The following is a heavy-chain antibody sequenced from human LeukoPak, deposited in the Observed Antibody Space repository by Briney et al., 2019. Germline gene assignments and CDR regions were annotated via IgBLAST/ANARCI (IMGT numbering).Heavy chain of an antibody. Sequence: GGSLRLSCSASGFKFDDYAMHWVRQVPGKGLEWVSGISWDNISVGCADSVKGRFTISRDNAKNSLYLQMDSLTSDDVAFYYCTKAFSATWYGESWFDSWGQGTLVTVSP. CDR1: GFKFDDYA. J-gene: IGHJ5*01. CDR2: ISWDNISV. CDR3: TKAFSATWYGESWFDS. V-gene: IGHV3-9*03. D-gene: IGHD4-17*01.